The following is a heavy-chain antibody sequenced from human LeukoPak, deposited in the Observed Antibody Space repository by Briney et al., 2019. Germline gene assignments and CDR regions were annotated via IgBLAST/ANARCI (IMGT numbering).Heavy chain of an antibody. J-gene: IGHJ5*02. CDR1: GGSISSGGYY. Sequence: PSETLSLTCTVSGGSISSGGYYWSWIRQHPGKGLEWIGNIYYSGSTYYNPSLKSRVTISVDTSKNQFSLKLSSVTAADTAVYYCASLVVVAANGWFDPWGQGTLVTVSS. D-gene: IGHD2-15*01. CDR3: ASLVVVAANGWFDP. V-gene: IGHV4-31*03. CDR2: IYYSGST.